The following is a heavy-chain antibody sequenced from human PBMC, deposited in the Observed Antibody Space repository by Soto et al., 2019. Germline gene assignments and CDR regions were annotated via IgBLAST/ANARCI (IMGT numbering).Heavy chain of an antibody. V-gene: IGHV3-72*01. CDR1: GFTFSDHY. CDR2: TRNKANSYNT. Sequence: PGGSLRLSCEASGFTFSDHYMDWVRQAPGKGLEWVGRTRNKANSYNTEYAASVKGRFTISRDDSKNSLYLQMNSLKTEDAAVYYGASSVGYICSGCCLHNYCDYGGQGTLVTVSS. CDR3: ASSVGYICSGCCLHNYCDY. D-gene: IGHD2-15*01. J-gene: IGHJ4*02.